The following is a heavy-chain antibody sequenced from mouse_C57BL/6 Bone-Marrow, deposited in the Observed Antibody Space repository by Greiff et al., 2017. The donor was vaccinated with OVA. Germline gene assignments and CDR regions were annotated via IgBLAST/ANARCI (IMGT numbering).Heavy chain of an antibody. CDR1: GFTFSSYA. Sequence: EVQGVESGEGLVKPGGSLKLSCAASGFTFSSYAMSWVRQTPEKRLEWVAYISSGGDYIYYADTVKGRFTISRDNARNTLYLQMSSLKSEDTAMYYCTRDSSYYPTYWGQGTLVTVSA. J-gene: IGHJ3*01. CDR3: TRDSSYYPTY. CDR2: ISSGGDYI. D-gene: IGHD1-1*01. V-gene: IGHV5-9-1*02.